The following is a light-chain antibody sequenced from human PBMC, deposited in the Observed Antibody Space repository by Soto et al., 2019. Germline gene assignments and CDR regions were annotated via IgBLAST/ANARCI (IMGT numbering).Light chain of an antibody. Sequence: QSVLTQPASVSGSPGQSITIYCTGTSSDVGGYSYVSWYQQHPGKAPKLMIYDVTDRPSGVSYRFSGSKSGNTASLTISGLQAEDEADYYCSSYTSTSTVVFGGGTKLTVL. CDR1: SSDVGGYSY. J-gene: IGLJ2*01. CDR2: DVT. CDR3: SSYTSTSTVV. V-gene: IGLV2-14*03.